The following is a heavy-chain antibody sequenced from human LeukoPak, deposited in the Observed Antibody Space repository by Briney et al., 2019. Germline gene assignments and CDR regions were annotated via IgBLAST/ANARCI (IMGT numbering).Heavy chain of an antibody. J-gene: IGHJ4*02. CDR1: GYSIRSGYN. V-gene: IGHV4-38-2*02. D-gene: IGHD3-10*01. CDR3: ARTTMVRALRYFDY. Sequence: PSETLSLTCIVSGYSIRSGYNWGWIRQSPGKGLEWIGSIYQSGSTYDNPSLKSRVTMSIDTSKNQFSLKLTSVTAADTAVYYCARTTMVRALRYFDYWGQGTLVTVSS. CDR2: IYQSGST.